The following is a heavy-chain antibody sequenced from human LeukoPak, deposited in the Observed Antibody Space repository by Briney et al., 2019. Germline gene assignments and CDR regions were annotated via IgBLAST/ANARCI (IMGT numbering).Heavy chain of an antibody. CDR2: IIHNGSA. CDR1: GGSLSGDY. Sequence: PSETLSLTCVVYGGSLSGDYWSWIRQPPGKGLEWIGEIIHNGSANYNPSLKSRATIPGDTSKNQFSLKLSSVTAADTAVYYCARVGLYDYVWGSYRYYYYGLDVWGQGTTVTVSS. CDR3: ARVGLYDYVWGSYRYYYYGLDV. J-gene: IGHJ6*02. D-gene: IGHD3-16*02. V-gene: IGHV4-34*12.